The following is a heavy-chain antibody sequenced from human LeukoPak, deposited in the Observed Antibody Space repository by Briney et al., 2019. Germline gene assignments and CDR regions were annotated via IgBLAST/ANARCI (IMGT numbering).Heavy chain of an antibody. CDR2: TYYRSKWYN. V-gene: IGHV6-1*01. CDR1: GDSVSRNSAA. J-gene: IGHJ6*03. D-gene: IGHD6-13*01. Sequence: SQTLSLTCAISGDSVSRNSAACNWIRQSPSRGLEWLGRTYYRSKWYNDYAVSVKSRITINPDTSKNHFSLQLNSVTPEDTAVYYCARVGKRMAAAGDYYFYMDVWGKGTTVTISS. CDR3: ARVGKRMAAAGDYYFYMDV.